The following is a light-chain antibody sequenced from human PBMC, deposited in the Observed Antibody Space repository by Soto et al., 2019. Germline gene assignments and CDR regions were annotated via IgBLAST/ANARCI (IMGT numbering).Light chain of an antibody. CDR3: QQYNDWPLT. V-gene: IGKV3-15*01. CDR1: QSVSSN. Sequence: EILMTQSPVTLSVSPGERATLSCRASQSVSSNLAWYQQKPGQAPSLLIYGAFTRATGIPARFSGTGSGTDFTLTISSLQSEDFALYYCQQYNDWPLTFGQGTKVEI. CDR2: GAF. J-gene: IGKJ1*01.